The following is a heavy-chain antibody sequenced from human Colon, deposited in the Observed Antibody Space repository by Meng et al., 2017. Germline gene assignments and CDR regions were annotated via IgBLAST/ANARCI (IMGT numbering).Heavy chain of an antibody. D-gene: IGHD2-21*02. J-gene: IGHJ4*02. CDR3: ARALPPNFDD. Sequence: GESLKISCAASGFNFNIYAMHWVRQAPGKGLEYVSSIRSDGGYTNYANSVKGRFTISRDNSKNTLYLQMASLRAEDTAVYFCARALPPNFDDWGQGTLVT. CDR1: GFNFNIYA. V-gene: IGHV3-64*01. CDR2: IRSDGGYT.